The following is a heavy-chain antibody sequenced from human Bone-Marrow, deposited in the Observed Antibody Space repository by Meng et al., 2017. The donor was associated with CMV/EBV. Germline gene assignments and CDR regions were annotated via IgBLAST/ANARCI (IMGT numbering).Heavy chain of an antibody. Sequence: SEPLSLTCTVSGVSISSYYWSWIRQPPGKGLEWIGYVYYSGNTNYNPSLKSRVTISIETSKNQFSLKLSSVTAADTAVYYCARALDDYGGNLPLSDYWGQGTLVTVSS. V-gene: IGHV4-59*01. D-gene: IGHD4-23*01. J-gene: IGHJ4*02. CDR2: VYYSGNT. CDR3: ARALDDYGGNLPLSDY. CDR1: GVSISSYY.